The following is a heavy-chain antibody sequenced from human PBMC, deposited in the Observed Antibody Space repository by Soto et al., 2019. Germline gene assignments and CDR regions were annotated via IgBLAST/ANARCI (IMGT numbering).Heavy chain of an antibody. Sequence: QVQLVESGGGVVQPGRSLRLSCAASGFTFSSYAMHWVRQAPGKGLEWVAVISYDGSNKNYADSVKGRFTISRDNSKETLYLQMNSLRAEDTAVFYCARQARPSYDSSGYYYESDAFDIWGQGTMVTVSS. V-gene: IGHV3-30-3*01. D-gene: IGHD3-22*01. J-gene: IGHJ3*02. CDR2: ISYDGSNK. CDR1: GFTFSSYA. CDR3: ARQARPSYDSSGYYYESDAFDI.